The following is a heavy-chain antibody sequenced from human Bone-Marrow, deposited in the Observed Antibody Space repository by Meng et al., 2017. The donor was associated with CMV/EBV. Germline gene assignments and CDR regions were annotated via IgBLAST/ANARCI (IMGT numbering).Heavy chain of an antibody. CDR3: ARIHYYYGMDV. Sequence: GESLKISCAASGFTFSSYAMSWVRQAPGKGLEWVSAISGSGGSTYYADSVKGRFTISRENAKNSLYLQMNSLRAGDTAVYYCARIHYYYGMDVWGQGTTVTVSS. J-gene: IGHJ6*02. D-gene: IGHD2/OR15-2a*01. V-gene: IGHV3-23*01. CDR1: GFTFSSYA. CDR2: ISGSGGST.